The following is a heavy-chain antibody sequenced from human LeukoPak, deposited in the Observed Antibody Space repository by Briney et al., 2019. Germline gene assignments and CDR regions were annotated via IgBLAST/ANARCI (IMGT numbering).Heavy chain of an antibody. CDR3: AKGGSPIYDILTGLNY. D-gene: IGHD3-9*01. CDR2: ISGSGGST. J-gene: IGHJ4*02. V-gene: IGHV3-23*01. CDR1: GFTFSSYA. Sequence: GGSLRLSCAASGFTFSSYAMSWVHQAPGKGLEWVSAISGSGGSTYYADSVKGRFTISRDNSKNTLYLQMNSLRAEDTAVYYCAKGGSPIYDILTGLNYWGQGTLVIVSS.